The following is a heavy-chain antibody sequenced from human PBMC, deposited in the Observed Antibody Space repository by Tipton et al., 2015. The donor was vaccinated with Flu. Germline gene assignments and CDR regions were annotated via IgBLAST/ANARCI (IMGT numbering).Heavy chain of an antibody. CDR3: AKEEGYCSSTSCQITYYYYGMDV. J-gene: IGHJ6*02. CDR2: IRYDGSNK. D-gene: IGHD2-2*01. V-gene: IGHV3-30*02. Sequence: ASGFTFSSYGMHWVRQAPGKGLEWVAFIRYDGSNKYYADSVKGRFTISRDNSKNTLYLQMNSLRAEDTAVYYCAKEEGYCSSTSCQITYYYYGMDVWGQGTTVTVSS. CDR1: GFTFSSYG.